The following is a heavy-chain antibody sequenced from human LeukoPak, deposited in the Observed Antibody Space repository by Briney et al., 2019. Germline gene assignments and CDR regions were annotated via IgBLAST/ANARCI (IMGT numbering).Heavy chain of an antibody. Sequence: GGSLRLSCAASGFTLGTFWMSWVRQAPGKGLEWVANIKQDESEKYYVDSVKGRFTISRDNAENSLYLQMNSLRGEDTAVYYCARPRWLQFGPHDSWGPGTLVTVSS. CDR3: ARPRWLQFGPHDS. V-gene: IGHV3-7*01. D-gene: IGHD5-24*01. J-gene: IGHJ4*02. CDR2: IKQDESEK. CDR1: GFTLGTFW.